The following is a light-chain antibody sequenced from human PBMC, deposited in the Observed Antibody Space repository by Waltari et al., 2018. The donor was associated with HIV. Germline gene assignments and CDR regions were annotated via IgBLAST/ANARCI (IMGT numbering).Light chain of an antibody. CDR1: LSLHNNGFNH. CDR2: LSS. J-gene: IGKJ4*01. CDR3: MQALYTPPI. Sequence: DVVVTQSPLSLPGILGEPASLSCRPSLSLHNNGFNHLDWYVQRPGQSPQLLIYLSSHRASGVSDRFSGSGSGTDFTLNISRVEAEDVAFYFCMQALYTPPIFGGGT. V-gene: IGKV2-28*01.